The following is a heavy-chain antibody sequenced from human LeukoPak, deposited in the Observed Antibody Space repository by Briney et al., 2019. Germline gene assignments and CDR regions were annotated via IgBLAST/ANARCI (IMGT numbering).Heavy chain of an antibody. CDR1: GGSISSDY. J-gene: IGHJ3*02. CDR3: ARDSTHYYDSSGYYSDAFDI. V-gene: IGHV4-59*01. CDR2: IYYSGRT. Sequence: PSETLSLTCSVSGGSISSDYWSWIRQPPGKGLEWIGYIYYSGRTNYNPSLKSRVTMSGDTSKNQFSLKLSSVTAADTAVYYCARDSTHYYDSSGYYSDAFDIWGQGTMVTVSS. D-gene: IGHD3-22*01.